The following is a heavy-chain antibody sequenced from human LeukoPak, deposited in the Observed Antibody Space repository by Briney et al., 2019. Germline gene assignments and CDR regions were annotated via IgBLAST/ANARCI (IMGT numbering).Heavy chain of an antibody. CDR1: GLTVSSYA. CDR3: AKYTSGTSYRGLDQ. Sequence: GGSLRLSCGATGLTVSSYAMSWVRQAPGKGLEWVSTIIGSAANTYYADSVKGRFTISRDDSKNTVYLQMNSLRAEDTAVYSCAKYTSGTSYRGLDQWGHGTLVTVSS. CDR2: IIGSAANT. V-gene: IGHV3-23*01. J-gene: IGHJ4*01. D-gene: IGHD3-10*01.